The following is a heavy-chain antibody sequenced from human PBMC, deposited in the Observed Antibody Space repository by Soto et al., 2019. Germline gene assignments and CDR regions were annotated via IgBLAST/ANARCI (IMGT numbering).Heavy chain of an antibody. V-gene: IGHV1-2*04. CDR2: INPNSGGT. D-gene: IGHD6-13*01. CDR3: ARGRAYSSSWYNQWFDP. J-gene: IGHJ5*02. CDR1: GYTFTGYY. Sequence: ASVKVSCKASGYTFTGYYMHWVRQAPGQGLEWMGWINPNSGGTNYAQKFQGWVTMTRDTSISTACMELSRLRSDDTAVYYCARGRAYSSSWYNQWFDPWGQGTLVTVSS.